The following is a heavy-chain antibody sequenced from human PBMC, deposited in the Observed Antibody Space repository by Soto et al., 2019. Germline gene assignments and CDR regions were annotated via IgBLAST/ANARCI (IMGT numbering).Heavy chain of an antibody. CDR3: ARARITMVRGVNSWYYFDY. CDR2: IIPIFGTA. CDR1: GGTFSSYA. Sequence: SVKVSCKASGGTFSSYAISWVRQAPGQGLEWMGGIIPIFGTANYAQKFQGRVTITADESTSTAYMELSSLRSEDTAVYYCARARITMVRGVNSWYYFDYWGKGTLVTVSS. D-gene: IGHD3-10*01. J-gene: IGHJ4*02. V-gene: IGHV1-69*13.